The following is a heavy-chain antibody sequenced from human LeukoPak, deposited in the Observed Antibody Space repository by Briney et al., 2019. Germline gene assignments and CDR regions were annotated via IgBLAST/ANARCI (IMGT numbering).Heavy chain of an antibody. CDR1: GFTFDDYG. Sequence: SGGSLRLSCAASGFTFDDYGMSWVRHAPGKGLEWVSGINWNGGSTGYADSVKGRFTISRDNAKNSLYLQMNSLRAEDTALYYCARWEGAPGYMDVWGKGTTVTVSS. D-gene: IGHD1-26*01. J-gene: IGHJ6*03. CDR2: INWNGGST. V-gene: IGHV3-20*04. CDR3: ARWEGAPGYMDV.